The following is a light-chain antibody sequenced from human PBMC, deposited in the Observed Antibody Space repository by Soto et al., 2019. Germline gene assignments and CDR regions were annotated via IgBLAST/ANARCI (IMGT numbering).Light chain of an antibody. CDR1: QSVSSY. V-gene: IGKV3-11*01. Sequence: EIVLRQSPATLSLSPGERATLSCRASQSVSSYLAWYQQKPGQAPRLLIYDASNRATGIPARFSGSGPGTDFTLTISSLEPEDFAVYYCQQRSNWPGTFGQGTKVDIK. J-gene: IGKJ1*01. CDR3: QQRSNWPGT. CDR2: DAS.